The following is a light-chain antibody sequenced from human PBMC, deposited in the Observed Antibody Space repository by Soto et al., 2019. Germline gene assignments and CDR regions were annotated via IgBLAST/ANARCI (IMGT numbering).Light chain of an antibody. CDR1: QSVNSY. J-gene: IGKJ1*01. CDR2: DAS. V-gene: IGKV3-11*01. Sequence: IMLTKFPATLSLYQGERATLSCRASQSVNSYLAWYQQKPGQAPRLLIYDASNRATGIPARFSASGSGTDFTLTISSLQSEDFALYYCQQYNNWPRTFGQGTKVDIK. CDR3: QQYNNWPRT.